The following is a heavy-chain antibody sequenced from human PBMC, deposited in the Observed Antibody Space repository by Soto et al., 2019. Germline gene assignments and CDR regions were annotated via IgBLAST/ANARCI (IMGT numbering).Heavy chain of an antibody. D-gene: IGHD3-16*01. J-gene: IGHJ5*02. V-gene: IGHV3-21*01. CDR1: GFTFSSYS. Sequence: EVQLVESGGGLVKPGGSLRLSCAASGFTFSSYSMNWVRQAPGKGLEWVSSISSSSSYIYYADSVKGRFTISRDNAKNSVYLQMNSLRAEDTAVYYCARVGWGTAWFDPWGQGTLVTVSS. CDR2: ISSSSSYI. CDR3: ARVGWGTAWFDP.